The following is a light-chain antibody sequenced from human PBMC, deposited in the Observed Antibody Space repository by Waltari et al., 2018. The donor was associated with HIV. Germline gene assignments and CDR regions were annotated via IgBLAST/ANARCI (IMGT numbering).Light chain of an antibody. V-gene: IGKV4-1*01. CDR2: WSS. J-gene: IGKJ2*01. CDR1: QSLFYTSDNKNF. CDR3: QQYFSVPYT. Sequence: DVVMTQSPDSLAVSLGERATLNCKSNQSLFYTSDNKNFLAWYQQKAGQRPRLLIDWSSTRASGVPDRFSGSGSETDFTLTITSLQAEDVAIYFCQQYFSVPYTFGQGTKLEIK.